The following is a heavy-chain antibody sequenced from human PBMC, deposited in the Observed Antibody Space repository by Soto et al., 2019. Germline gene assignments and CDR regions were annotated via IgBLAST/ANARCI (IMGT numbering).Heavy chain of an antibody. CDR2: INVGKGHT. CDR3: ARDWVGVALGYAFDI. D-gene: IGHD2-15*01. Sequence: ASVKVSCKASGYTFTDYTMHWVRQAPGQKFEWMGWINVGKGHTKYSQKFQSRVTITRDTSASTAYMELSSLRSEDTAVYYCARDWVGVALGYAFDIWGQGTMVTVSS. V-gene: IGHV1-3*01. CDR1: GYTFTDYT. J-gene: IGHJ3*02.